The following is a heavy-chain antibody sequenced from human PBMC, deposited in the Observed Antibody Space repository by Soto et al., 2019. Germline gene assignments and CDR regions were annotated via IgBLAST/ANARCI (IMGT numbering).Heavy chain of an antibody. CDR2: IYYSGST. V-gene: IGHV4-59*01. J-gene: IGHJ6*02. Sequence: SETLSLTCTVSGGSISSYYWSWIRQPPGKGLEWIGYIYYSGSTNYNPSLKSRVTISVDTSKNQFSLKLSSVTAADTAVYYCARRYYYYYGMDVWGQGTTVTVSS. CDR3: ARRYYYYYGMDV. CDR1: GGSISSYY.